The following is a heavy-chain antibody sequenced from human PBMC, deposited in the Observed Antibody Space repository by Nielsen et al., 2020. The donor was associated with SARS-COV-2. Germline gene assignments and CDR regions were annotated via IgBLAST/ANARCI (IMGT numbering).Heavy chain of an antibody. D-gene: IGHD2-8*01. CDR1: GYSFTSYW. CDR3: ARYSYCTNGVCYTDDAFDI. Sequence: GESLKISCKGSGYSFTSYWISWVRQMPGKGLEWMGRIDPSDSYTNYSPSFQGHVTISADKSISTAYLQWSSLKASDTAMYYCARYSYCTNGVCYTDDAFDIWGQGTMVTVSS. J-gene: IGHJ3*02. V-gene: IGHV5-10-1*01. CDR2: IDPSDSYT.